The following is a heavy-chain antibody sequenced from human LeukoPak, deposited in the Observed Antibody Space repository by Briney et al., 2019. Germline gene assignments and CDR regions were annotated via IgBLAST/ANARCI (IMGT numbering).Heavy chain of an antibody. D-gene: IGHD1-26*01. CDR3: ASFIGGSYSHFDY. CDR2: IKQDGREK. Sequence: GGSLRLSCAASGFTFSRYWMSWVRQAPGKGLEWVANIKQDGREKYYVDSVRGRFTISRDNAENSLYLQVSSLRAEDTAVYYCASFIGGSYSHFDYWGQGTLVTVSS. V-gene: IGHV3-7*05. J-gene: IGHJ4*02. CDR1: GFTFSRYW.